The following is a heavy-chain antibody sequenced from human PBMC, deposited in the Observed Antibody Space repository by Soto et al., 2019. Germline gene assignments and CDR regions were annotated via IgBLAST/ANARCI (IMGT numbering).Heavy chain of an antibody. CDR1: GGSISSGGYY. V-gene: IGHV4-31*03. J-gene: IGHJ4*02. Sequence: QVQLQESGPGLVKPSQTLSLTCTVSGGSISSGGYYWSWIRQHPGKGLEWIGYIYYSGSTYYNPSLKSRVTISVDTFKNQFSLKLSSVTAADTAVYYCARDRRYYDSSDYHTGGFDYWGQGTLVTVSS. CDR3: ARDRRYYDSSDYHTGGFDY. D-gene: IGHD3-22*01. CDR2: IYYSGST.